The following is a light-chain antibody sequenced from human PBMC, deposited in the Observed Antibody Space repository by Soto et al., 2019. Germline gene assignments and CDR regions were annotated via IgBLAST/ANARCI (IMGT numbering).Light chain of an antibody. J-gene: IGKJ4*01. CDR1: QSVTVN. CDR3: QRYNNWPLT. Sequence: EIILTQSPDTLSLSPGERASLSCRASQSVTVNYLAWYQQKPGQAPRLLIYGASSRATGVPARFSGSRSGPEFTLTINSLQSEDFAIYYCQRYNNWPLTFGGGTKVDIK. CDR2: GAS. V-gene: IGKV3-15*01.